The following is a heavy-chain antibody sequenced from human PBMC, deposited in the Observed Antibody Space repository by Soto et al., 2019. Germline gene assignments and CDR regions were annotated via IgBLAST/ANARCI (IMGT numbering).Heavy chain of an antibody. CDR3: AKRAVYFDY. Sequence: SETLSLTCTVSRGSVSSATYYWNWIRQPPGKPLEWIGYIYYSGSTNYNPSLKSRVTISLDTSNDQFSLKLSSVTAADTAVYYCAKRAVYFDYWGQGTLVTVSS. CDR1: RGSVSSATYY. J-gene: IGHJ4*02. V-gene: IGHV4-61*01. CDR2: IYYSGST.